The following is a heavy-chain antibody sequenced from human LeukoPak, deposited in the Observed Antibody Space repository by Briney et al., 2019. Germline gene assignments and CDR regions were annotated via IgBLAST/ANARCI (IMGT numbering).Heavy chain of an antibody. D-gene: IGHD3-3*01. J-gene: IGHJ4*02. CDR3: ASDGGPFDN. CDR1: GFTFSSYL. CDR2: IKQDGSER. V-gene: IGHV3-7*01. Sequence: PGGSLRLSCAASGFTFSSYLMSWVRQAPGKGLEWVANIKQDGSERYYVDSVKGRFTISRDNAKKSLYLQMNSLRADDTAVYYCASDGGPFDNWGQGTLVTVSS.